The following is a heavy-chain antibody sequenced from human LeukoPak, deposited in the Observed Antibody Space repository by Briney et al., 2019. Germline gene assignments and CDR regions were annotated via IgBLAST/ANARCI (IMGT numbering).Heavy chain of an antibody. J-gene: IGHJ5*02. CDR1: AFTFSSYW. V-gene: IGHV3-7*05. Sequence: GGSLTLSCTASAFTFSSYWMSWVRQAPGKGLEWVGNIKQDGSENYYVDSVRGRFSLSRDNAKNSLYLQMNSLRAEDTAVYYCARVTSWCDPWGQGTLVTVSS. CDR3: ARVTSWCDP. CDR2: IKQDGSEN.